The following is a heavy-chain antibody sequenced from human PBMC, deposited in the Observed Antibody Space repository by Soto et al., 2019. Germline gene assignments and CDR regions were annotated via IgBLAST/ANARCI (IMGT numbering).Heavy chain of an antibody. CDR2: INAGNGNT. J-gene: IGHJ4*02. CDR1: GYTFTSYA. Sequence: QVQLVQSGAEEKKPGASVKVSCQASGYTFTSYAMHWVRQAPGQRLEWMGWINAGNGNTKYSQKFQGRVTITRDTSASTAYMELSSLRSEDTAVYYCASTPAGYCSGGSCYPLDYWGQGTLVTVSS. V-gene: IGHV1-3*05. CDR3: ASTPAGYCSGGSCYPLDY. D-gene: IGHD2-15*01.